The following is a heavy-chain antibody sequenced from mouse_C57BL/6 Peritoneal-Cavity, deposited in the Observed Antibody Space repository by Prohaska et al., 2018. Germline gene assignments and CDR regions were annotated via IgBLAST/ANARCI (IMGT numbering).Heavy chain of an antibody. CDR1: GYTFTDYY. CDR2: INPYNGGT. Sequence: PGASVKMSCKASGYTFTDYYMNWVKQSHGKSLEWIGVINPYNGGTSYNQKFKGKATLTVDKSSSTAYMELNSLTSEDSAVDYWARGVATVVAYYFDYWGQGTTLTVSS. CDR3: ARGVATVVAYYFDY. D-gene: IGHD1-1*01. V-gene: IGHV1-19*01. J-gene: IGHJ2*01.